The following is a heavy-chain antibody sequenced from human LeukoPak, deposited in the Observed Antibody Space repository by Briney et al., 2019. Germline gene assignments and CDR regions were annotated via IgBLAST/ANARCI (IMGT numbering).Heavy chain of an antibody. CDR3: AKVISKWSPFEY. J-gene: IGHJ4*02. D-gene: IGHD2-15*01. CDR2: INWNGGST. CDR1: GFTFDDYG. Sequence: PGGSLRLSCAASGFTFDDYGMSWVRQAPGKGLEWVSGINWNGGSTGYADSVKGRFTISRDNSKNTVYLQMNSLRAEDTAVYYCAKVISKWSPFEYWGQGTLVTVSS. V-gene: IGHV3-20*04.